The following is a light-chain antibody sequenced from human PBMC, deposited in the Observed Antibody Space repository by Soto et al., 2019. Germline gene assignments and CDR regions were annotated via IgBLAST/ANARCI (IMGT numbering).Light chain of an antibody. CDR1: SSDVGGYNS. Sequence: QSVLTQPPSASGSPGQSITISCTGTSSDVGGYNSVSWYQHHPGKAPKLMIYNVSNRPSGVSSRFSGSKSGNTASLTISGLQAEDEADYYCSSYTTSSTYVFATGTKLTVL. CDR3: SSYTTSSTYV. J-gene: IGLJ1*01. V-gene: IGLV2-14*03. CDR2: NVS.